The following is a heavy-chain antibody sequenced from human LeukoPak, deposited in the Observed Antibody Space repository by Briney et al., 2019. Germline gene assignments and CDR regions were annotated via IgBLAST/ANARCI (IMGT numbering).Heavy chain of an antibody. V-gene: IGHV4-61*02. CDR3: ARVSPSGVWYV. CDR1: GGSISSSSYY. D-gene: IGHD2-21*01. CDR2: IYTSGST. J-gene: IGHJ6*02. Sequence: SETLSLTCTVSGGSISSSSYYWSWIRQPAGKGLEWIGRIYTSGSTNYNPSLNSRVTISIDTSKNQFSLSLSSVTAADTAVYYCARVSPSGVWYVWGQGTTVTVSS.